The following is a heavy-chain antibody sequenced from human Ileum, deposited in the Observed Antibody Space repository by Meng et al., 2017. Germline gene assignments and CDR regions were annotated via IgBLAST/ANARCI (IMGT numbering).Heavy chain of an antibody. CDR1: GRSISSSER. CDR2: MNLGGSP. V-gene: IGHV4-4*02. Sequence: QVQLQGSGPGLVEPSGTLSLTCAVSGRSISSSERWSWVRQPPGKGLEWIAEMNLGGSPNYNPSLKSRVTMSVDKSNDHLSLQLTSVTAADTAVYYCAHIFDSWGQGTLVTVSS. CDR3: AHIFDS. J-gene: IGHJ4*02.